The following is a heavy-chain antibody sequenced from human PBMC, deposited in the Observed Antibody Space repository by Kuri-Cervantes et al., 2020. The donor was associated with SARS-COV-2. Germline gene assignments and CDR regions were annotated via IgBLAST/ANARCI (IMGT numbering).Heavy chain of an antibody. CDR2: ISSSGSTI. V-gene: IGHV3-11*01. Sequence: GGSLRLSCAASGSTFSDYYMSWIRQAPGKGLEWVSYISSSGSTIYYADSVKGRFTISRDNAKNSLYLQMNSLRAEDTAVYYCARAPPPASPRGGMDVWGQGTTVTVSS. CDR1: GSTFSDYY. J-gene: IGHJ6*02. CDR3: ARAPPPASPRGGMDV. D-gene: IGHD2-2*01.